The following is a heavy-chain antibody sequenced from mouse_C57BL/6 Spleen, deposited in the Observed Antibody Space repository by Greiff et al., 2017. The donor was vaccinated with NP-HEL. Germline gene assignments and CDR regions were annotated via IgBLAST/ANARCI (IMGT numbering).Heavy chain of an antibody. CDR1: GFTFSSYG. V-gene: IGHV5-6*01. CDR3: ARLLLRAFAY. CDR2: ISSGGSYT. D-gene: IGHD1-1*01. Sequence: DVQLVESGGDLVKPGGSLKLSCAASGFTFSSYGMSWVRQTPDKRLEWVATISSGGSYTYYPDSVKGRFTISRDNAKNTLYLQMSSLKSEDTAMYYCARLLLRAFAYWGQGTLVTVSA. J-gene: IGHJ3*01.